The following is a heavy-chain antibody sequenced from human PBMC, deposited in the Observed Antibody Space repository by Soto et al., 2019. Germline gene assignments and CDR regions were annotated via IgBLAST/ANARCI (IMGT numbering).Heavy chain of an antibody. CDR2: ISYDGSNK. CDR3: ARDSDITMIVVVVGTFDP. J-gene: IGHJ5*02. D-gene: IGHD3-22*01. CDR1: GFTFSTYS. V-gene: IGHV3-30*03. Sequence: PGGSLRLSCAASGFTFSTYSMNWVRQAPGKGLEWVAVISYDGSNKYYADSVKGRFTISRDNSKNTLYLQMNSLRAEDTAVYYCARDSDITMIVVVVGTFDPWGQGTLVTVSS.